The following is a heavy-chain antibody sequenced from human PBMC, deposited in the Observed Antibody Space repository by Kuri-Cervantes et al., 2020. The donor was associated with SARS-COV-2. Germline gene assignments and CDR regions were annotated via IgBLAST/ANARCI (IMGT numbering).Heavy chain of an antibody. CDR1: GGSISSYY. CDR3: ARHEVLITFGGVIVSFFDY. V-gene: IGHV4-59*08. J-gene: IGHJ4*02. Sequence: SEILSLTCTVSGGSISSYYWSWIRQPPGKGLEWIGFLYYSGSTYYNPSLKSRVTISVDNSKNPFSLKLSSVIAADTAVYYCARHEVLITFGGVIVSFFDYWGQGTLVTVSS. CDR2: LYYSGST. D-gene: IGHD3-16*02.